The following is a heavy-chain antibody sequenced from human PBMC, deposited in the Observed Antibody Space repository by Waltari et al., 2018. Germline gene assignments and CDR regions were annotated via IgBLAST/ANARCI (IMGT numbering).Heavy chain of an antibody. Sequence: QVQLVQSGAEVKKPGASVKVSCKASGYTFTSYYMHWVRQAPGQGLEWMGISEPCGGSTSYAQKFKGRVTMTRDTSTSKVYMELSSLRLEDTAVYYCARVARDYYDSSGYSHPFDYWGQGTLVTVSS. D-gene: IGHD3-22*01. V-gene: IGHV1-46*01. J-gene: IGHJ4*02. CDR1: GYTFTSYY. CDR2: SEPCGGST. CDR3: ARVARDYYDSSGYSHPFDY.